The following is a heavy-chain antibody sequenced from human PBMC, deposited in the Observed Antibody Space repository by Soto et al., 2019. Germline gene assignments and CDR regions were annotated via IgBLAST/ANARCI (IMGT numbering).Heavy chain of an antibody. D-gene: IGHD6-6*01. V-gene: IGHV4-39*01. CDR2: INYSATT. CDR3: GLYSGSSGWFDP. J-gene: IGHJ5*02. Sequence: ADTLSLNCKLFDGYINNDEFYWSWLSKTPGKGLEWIGSINYSATTYHNASLKSRVTTSVDTSKNQFSLKLSSVTAADTAVYYCGLYSGSSGWFDPWGQGTLVTVSS. CDR1: DGYINNDEFY.